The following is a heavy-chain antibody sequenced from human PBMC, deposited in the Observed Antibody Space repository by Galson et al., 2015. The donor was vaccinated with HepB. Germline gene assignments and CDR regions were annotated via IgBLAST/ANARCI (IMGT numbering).Heavy chain of an antibody. CDR1: GFTFSSYS. CDR3: ARDRGILYYSHYDY. V-gene: IGHV3-48*01. J-gene: IGHJ4*02. CDR2: ISSSSSTI. Sequence: SLRLSCAASGFTFSSYSMNWVRQAPGKGLEWVSYISSSSSTIYYADSVKGRFTISRDNAKNSLYLQMNSLRAEDTAVYYCARDRGILYYSHYDYWGQGTLVTVSS. D-gene: IGHD2-8*01.